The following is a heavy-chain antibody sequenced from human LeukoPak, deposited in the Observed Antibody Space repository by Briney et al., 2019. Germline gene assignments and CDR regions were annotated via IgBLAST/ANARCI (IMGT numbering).Heavy chain of an antibody. V-gene: IGHV4-59*01. CDR2: IQISGST. CDR3: ARAYSITAVFDF. J-gene: IGHJ4*02. CDR1: RDSISTDY. Sequence: PSETLSLTCTVSRDSISTDYWSWLPQPPGKGLEWIGYIQISGSTNKNPSLKSRVTISVDTSKNQFFLHLRSVTAADTAVYYCARAYSITAVFDFWGQGTLVTVSS. D-gene: IGHD6-13*01.